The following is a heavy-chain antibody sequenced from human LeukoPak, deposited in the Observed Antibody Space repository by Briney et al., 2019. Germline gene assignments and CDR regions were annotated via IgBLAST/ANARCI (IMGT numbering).Heavy chain of an antibody. CDR3: ASNVPGARSITGTTDAFDI. V-gene: IGHV1-18*01. J-gene: IGHJ3*02. CDR2: ISAYNGNT. D-gene: IGHD1-20*01. Sequence: ASVKVSCMASGYTFTSYGISWVRQAPGQGLEWMGWISAYNGNTNYAQKLQGRVTMTTDTSTSTAYMELRSLRSDDTAVYYCASNVPGARSITGTTDAFDIWGQGTMVTVSS. CDR1: GYTFTSYG.